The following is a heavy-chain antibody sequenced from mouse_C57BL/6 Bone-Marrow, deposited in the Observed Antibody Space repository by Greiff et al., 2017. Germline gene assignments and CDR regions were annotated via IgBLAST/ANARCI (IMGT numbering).Heavy chain of an antibody. D-gene: IGHD4-1*01. CDR3: ARPANWDAMDY. Sequence: VHLVESGPGLVQPSQSLSITCTVSGFSLTSYGVHWVRQSPGKGLEWLGVIWSGGSTDYNAAFISRLSISKDNSKSQVFFKMNSLQADDTAIYYCARPANWDAMDYWGQGTSVTVSS. V-gene: IGHV2-2*01. J-gene: IGHJ4*01. CDR1: GFSLTSYG. CDR2: IWSGGST.